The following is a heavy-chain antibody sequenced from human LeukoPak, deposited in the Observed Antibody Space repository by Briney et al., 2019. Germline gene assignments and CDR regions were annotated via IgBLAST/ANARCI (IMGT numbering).Heavy chain of an antibody. CDR3: ARVLTYSSSWYIFDY. J-gene: IGHJ4*02. V-gene: IGHV3-21*01. CDR1: GFTYSSYS. Sequence: GGSLRLSRAASGFTYSSYSIIWVRQAPGKGLEWVSSISSSSSYIYYADSVKGRFTISRDNAKNSLYLQMNRLRAYYTAVYYCARVLTYSSSWYIFDYWGQGTLVTVSS. CDR2: ISSSSSYI. D-gene: IGHD6-13*01.